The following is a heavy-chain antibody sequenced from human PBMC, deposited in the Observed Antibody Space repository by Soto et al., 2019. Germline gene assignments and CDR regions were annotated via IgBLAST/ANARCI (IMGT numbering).Heavy chain of an antibody. CDR1: GFTFSSYA. V-gene: IGHV3-30-3*01. D-gene: IGHD6-13*01. CDR2: ISYDGSNK. J-gene: IGHJ6*02. Sequence: PGGSLRLSCAASGFTFSSYAMHWVRQAPGKGLEWVAVISYDGSNKYYADSVKGRFTISRDNSKNTLYLQMNSLRAEDTAVYYCARDLRRVAAAVPDRYYYYGMDVWGQGTTVTVSS. CDR3: ARDLRRVAAAVPDRYYYYGMDV.